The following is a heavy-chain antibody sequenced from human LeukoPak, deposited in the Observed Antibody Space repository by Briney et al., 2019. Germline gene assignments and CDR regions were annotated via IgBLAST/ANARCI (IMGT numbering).Heavy chain of an antibody. J-gene: IGHJ4*02. CDR2: IRSKANSYAT. CDR1: GFIFSGSD. Sequence: GGSLKLSCAASGFIFSGSDMHWVRQASGKGLQWVGRIRSKANSYATAYAASVKGRFTISRDDSKNTAYLQMNSLKTEDTAVYYCARDGYYDSSGYYNWGQGTLVTVSS. D-gene: IGHD3-22*01. CDR3: ARDGYYDSSGYYN. V-gene: IGHV3-73*01.